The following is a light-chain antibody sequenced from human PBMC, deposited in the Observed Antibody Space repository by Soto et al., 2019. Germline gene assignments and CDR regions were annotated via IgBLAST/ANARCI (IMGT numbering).Light chain of an antibody. CDR2: AAS. CDR1: QSISHY. Sequence: DIRMTQSPSSLSASVGDGVTITCRASQSISHYLNWYQQKPGKAPKLLIYAASSLQSGVPSRFSGSGSGTDFTLTISSLQPEDFATYYCQQSYSTLFTFGPGTKVDIK. CDR3: QQSYSTLFT. V-gene: IGKV1-39*01. J-gene: IGKJ3*01.